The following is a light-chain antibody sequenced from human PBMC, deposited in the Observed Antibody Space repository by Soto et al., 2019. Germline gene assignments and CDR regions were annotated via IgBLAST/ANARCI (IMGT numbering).Light chain of an antibody. Sequence: QSVLTQPASVSGSPGQSITISCTGTSGDIGSYNRVSWYQQHPGKAPKLIIYEVTDRPSGVSNRFSGSKSGNTASLTISGLQAEDEAEYYCSSYTNINTRACVFXTGTKVTLL. V-gene: IGLV2-14*01. J-gene: IGLJ1*01. CDR3: SSYTNINTRACV. CDR1: SGDIGSYNR. CDR2: EVT.